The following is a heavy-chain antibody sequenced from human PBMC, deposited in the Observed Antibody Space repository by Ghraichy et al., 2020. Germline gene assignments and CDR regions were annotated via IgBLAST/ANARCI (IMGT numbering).Heavy chain of an antibody. CDR1: GFTFSSSA. Sequence: GGSLRLSCAVSGFTFSSSAVSWVRQAPGKGLEWVSTISGSGGSTYYADSVKGRFTMSRDNSRNMVYLQMNSLRAEDTAVYYCAKRRTGDKYFDYWGQGTLVTVSS. V-gene: IGHV3-23*01. CDR3: AKRRTGDKYFDY. CDR2: ISGSGGST. J-gene: IGHJ4*02. D-gene: IGHD7-27*01.